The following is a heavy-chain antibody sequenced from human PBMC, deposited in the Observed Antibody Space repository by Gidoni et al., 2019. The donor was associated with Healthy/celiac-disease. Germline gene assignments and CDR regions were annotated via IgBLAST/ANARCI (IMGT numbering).Heavy chain of an antibody. D-gene: IGHD2-8*01. CDR1: GFTFISYS. J-gene: IGHJ6*02. CDR2: ISSSSSYI. V-gene: IGHV3-21*01. Sequence: EVQLVESGGGLVKPGGSLRLSCAASGFTFISYSMNWVRQAPGKGLEWVSSISSSSSYIDYADSVKGRFTISRDNAKNSLYLQMNSLRAEDTAVYYCARSLMVYATGQDVDYGMDVWGQGTTVTVSS. CDR3: ARSLMVYATGQDVDYGMDV.